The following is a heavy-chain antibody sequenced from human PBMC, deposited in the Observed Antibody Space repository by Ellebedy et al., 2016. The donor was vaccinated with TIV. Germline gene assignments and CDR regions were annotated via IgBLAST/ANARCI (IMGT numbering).Heavy chain of an antibody. CDR2: ISGNDGSA. D-gene: IGHD3-22*01. CDR1: GFSFSVYA. J-gene: IGHJ4*02. V-gene: IGHV3-23*01. CDR3: AKLDGNGYGRDYFDY. Sequence: GESLKISCAGSGFSFSVYAMNWVRQAPGKGLEWVSGISGNDGSAFYADSVKGRFTISRDNSKNTLYLQMNSLRAEDTAVYYCAKLDGNGYGRDYFDYWGQGTLVTVSS.